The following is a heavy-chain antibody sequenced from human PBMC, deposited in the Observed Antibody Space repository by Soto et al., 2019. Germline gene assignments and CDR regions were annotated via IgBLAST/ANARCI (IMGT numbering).Heavy chain of an antibody. CDR1: GFTFSSYG. CDR3: ARVNSGSSSGPDAFDI. J-gene: IGHJ3*02. CDR2: IWYDGSNK. Sequence: QVQLAESGGGVVQPGRSLRLSCAASGFTFSSYGMHWVRQAPGKGLEWVAVIWYDGSNKYYADSVKGRFTISRDNSKNTLYLQMNSLRAEDTAVYYCARVNSGSSSGPDAFDIWGQGTMVTVSS. D-gene: IGHD6-13*01. V-gene: IGHV3-33*01.